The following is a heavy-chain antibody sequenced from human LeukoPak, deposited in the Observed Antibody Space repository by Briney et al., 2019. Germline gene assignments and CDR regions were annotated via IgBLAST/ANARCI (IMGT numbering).Heavy chain of an antibody. CDR2: IKQDGSEK. V-gene: IGHV3-7*01. CDR3: AREDGSFDY. J-gene: IGHJ4*02. Sequence: GGSLRLSCAASGFTFNSYWMSWVRQAPGMGLEWVADIKQDGSEKYYVDSVKGRFTISRDNAKNSLYLQMNSLGAEDTAVYYCAREDGSFDYWGQGTLVTVSS. CDR1: GFTFNSYW. D-gene: IGHD1-26*01.